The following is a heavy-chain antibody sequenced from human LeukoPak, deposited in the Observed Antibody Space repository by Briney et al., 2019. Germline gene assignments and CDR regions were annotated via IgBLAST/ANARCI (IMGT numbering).Heavy chain of an antibody. CDR3: AKGTHDFWSCYGPEAGDY. Sequence: GGSLRLSCAASGFTFSSYGMHWVRQAPGKGLEWVAVISGGGSNKYYADSVKGRFTISRDNSKNTLYLQMNSLRAEDTAVYYCAKGTHDFWSCYGPEAGDYWGQGTLVTVSS. V-gene: IGHV3-30*18. CDR2: ISGGGSNK. CDR1: GFTFSSYG. D-gene: IGHD3-3*01. J-gene: IGHJ4*02.